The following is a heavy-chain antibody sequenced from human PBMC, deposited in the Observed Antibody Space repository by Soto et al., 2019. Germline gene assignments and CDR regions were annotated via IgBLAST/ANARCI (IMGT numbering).Heavy chain of an antibody. Sequence: SETLSLTCAFYGGSLSDYSWTWIRQAPRRGLEWIGEVDTSGITNYNPSLESRVTFSMDTSNSQFSLRLSSVTAADTAVYFCARAGNYDVLSGRMYYFDFWGQGTQVTVSS. CDR2: VDTSGIT. CDR3: ARAGNYDVLSGRMYYFDF. CDR1: GGSLSDYS. V-gene: IGHV4-34*01. J-gene: IGHJ4*02. D-gene: IGHD3-3*01.